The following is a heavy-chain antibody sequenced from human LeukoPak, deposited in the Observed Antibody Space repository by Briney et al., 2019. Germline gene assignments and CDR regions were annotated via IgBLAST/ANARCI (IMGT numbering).Heavy chain of an antibody. D-gene: IGHD3-22*01. V-gene: IGHV3-21*01. CDR2: ISSSSYI. CDR1: GFTFSSYS. J-gene: IGHJ3*02. Sequence: PGGSLRLSCAASGFTFSSYSMNWVRQAPGKGLEWVSSISSSSYIYYADSVKGRFTISRDNAKNSLYLQMNSLRAEDTAVYYCARDEPRYYDSSGYYYGSAGAFDIWGQGTMVTVSS. CDR3: ARDEPRYYDSSGYYYGSAGAFDI.